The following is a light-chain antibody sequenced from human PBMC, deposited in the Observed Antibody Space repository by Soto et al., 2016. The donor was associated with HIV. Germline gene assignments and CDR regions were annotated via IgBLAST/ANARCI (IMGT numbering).Light chain of an antibody. J-gene: IGLJ2*01. Sequence: SYELTQPPSVSVSPGQTATITCSGDKLGDKYVCWYQQKPGQSPALLIYQDTIRPSGIPERFSGSISGNTATLTISGTQAMDEADYYCQAWDTNTRVFGGGTELTVL. CDR3: QAWDTNTRV. CDR2: QDT. CDR1: KLGDKY. V-gene: IGLV3-1*01.